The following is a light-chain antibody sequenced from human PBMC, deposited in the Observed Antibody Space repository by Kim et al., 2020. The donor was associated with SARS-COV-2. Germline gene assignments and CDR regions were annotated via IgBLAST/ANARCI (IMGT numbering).Light chain of an antibody. J-gene: IGKJ2*01. CDR2: AAY. Sequence: SASVGDRVTITCRASPTVSRHLSWYQQRPGEAPNLLIYAAYTLHDGVPSRFSGGGSGTDFTLTISSLQPEDFATYYCLQTYTVPRTFGQGTKVEI. CDR1: PTVSRH. CDR3: LQTYTVPRT. V-gene: IGKV1-39*01.